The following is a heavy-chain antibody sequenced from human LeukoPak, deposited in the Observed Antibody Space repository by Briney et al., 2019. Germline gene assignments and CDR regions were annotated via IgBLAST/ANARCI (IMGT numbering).Heavy chain of an antibody. J-gene: IGHJ4*02. CDR3: ANYYSSSYDIDY. Sequence: SETLSLTCTVSGGSISSSSYYWGWIRQPPGKGLEWIGSIYYSGSTYYNPSRKSRVTISVDTSKNQFSLKLSSVTAADTAVYYCANYYSSSYDIDYWGQGTLVTVSS. CDR2: IYYSGST. D-gene: IGHD6-6*01. V-gene: IGHV4-39*01. CDR1: GGSISSSSYY.